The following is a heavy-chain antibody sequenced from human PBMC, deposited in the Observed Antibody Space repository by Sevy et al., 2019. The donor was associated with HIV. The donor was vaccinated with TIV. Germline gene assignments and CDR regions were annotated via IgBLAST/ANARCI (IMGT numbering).Heavy chain of an antibody. CDR1: GFTFSSYG. Sequence: GGSLRLSCAASGFTFSSYGMHWVRQAPGKGLEWVAVIWYDGSNKYYAHSVKGRFTISRDNSKNTLYLQMNSLRAEDTAVYYCAKGDPYYDYVWGSAPGTFDYWGQGTLVTVSS. J-gene: IGHJ4*02. CDR2: IWYDGSNK. CDR3: AKGDPYYDYVWGSAPGTFDY. V-gene: IGHV3-33*06. D-gene: IGHD3-16*01.